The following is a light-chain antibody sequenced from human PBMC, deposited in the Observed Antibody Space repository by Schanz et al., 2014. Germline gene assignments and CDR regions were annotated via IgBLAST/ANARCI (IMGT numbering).Light chain of an antibody. Sequence: QYALTQPASVSGSPGQSITISCTGTSSDVGSYNLVSWYQQHPGKAPKLMIYEGSKRPSGVSNRFSGSKSGNTASLRISGLQAEDEAYYYCCSYAGSSTPNWVFGGGTKVTVL. J-gene: IGLJ3*02. CDR1: SSDVGSYNL. CDR2: EGS. V-gene: IGLV2-23*01. CDR3: CSYAGSSTPNWV.